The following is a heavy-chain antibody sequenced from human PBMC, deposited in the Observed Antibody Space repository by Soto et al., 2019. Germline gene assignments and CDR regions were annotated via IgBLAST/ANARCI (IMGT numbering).Heavy chain of an antibody. CDR3: ARVRHYYGSGSYYNEKKTNWFDP. J-gene: IGHJ5*02. V-gene: IGHV4-34*01. CDR1: GGSFSGYY. D-gene: IGHD3-10*01. CDR2: INHSGST. Sequence: SETLSLTCAVYGGSFSGYYWSWIRQPPGKGLEWIGEINHSGSTNYNPSLKSRVTISVDTSKNQFSLKLSSVTAADTAVYYCARVRHYYGSGSYYNEKKTNWFDPCGQGTLVTVYS.